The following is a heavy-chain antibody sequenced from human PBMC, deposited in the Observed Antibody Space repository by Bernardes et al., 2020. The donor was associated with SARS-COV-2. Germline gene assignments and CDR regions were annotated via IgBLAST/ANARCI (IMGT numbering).Heavy chain of an antibody. D-gene: IGHD5-18*01. CDR3: ARAGYSYQNWFDP. V-gene: IGHV3-48*01. CDR1: GFTFSSYS. J-gene: IGHJ5*02. Sequence: GGSLRLSCAASGFTFSSYSMNWVRQAPGKGLEWVSYISSSSSTIYYADSVKGRFTISRDNAKNSLYLQMNSLRAEDTAVYYCARAGYSYQNWFDPWGQGTLVTVSS. CDR2: ISSSSSTI.